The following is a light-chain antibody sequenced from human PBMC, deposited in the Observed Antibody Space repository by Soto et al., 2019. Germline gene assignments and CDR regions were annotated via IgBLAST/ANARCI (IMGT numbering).Light chain of an antibody. CDR3: QQYNSYWRT. CDR1: QSISSW. CDR2: DAS. J-gene: IGKJ1*01. V-gene: IGKV1-5*01. Sequence: DIQMTHSPSTLSASVADRITITCRASQSISSWLAWYQQKPGKAPKLLIYDASSLESGVPSRFSGSGSGTEFTLTISSLQPDDFATYYCQQYNSYWRTFGQGTKVDIK.